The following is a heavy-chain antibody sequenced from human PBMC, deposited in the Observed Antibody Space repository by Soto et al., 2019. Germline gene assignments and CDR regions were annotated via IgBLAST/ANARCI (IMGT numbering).Heavy chain of an antibody. CDR2: ITADGGT. Sequence: EVQVLESGGGLVQPGGSLRLSCEGSGFTVSSHAMTWIRQAPGKGPEWVSTITADGGTYYADSVKGRFPMSRDTSESTLYLQMNSLGAEDTAAYYCAPHVSCSGGSCQYDAFAIRGQGTMVTVSS. CDR3: APHVSCSGGSCQYDAFAI. J-gene: IGHJ3*02. D-gene: IGHD2-15*01. V-gene: IGHV3-23*01. CDR1: GFTVSSHA.